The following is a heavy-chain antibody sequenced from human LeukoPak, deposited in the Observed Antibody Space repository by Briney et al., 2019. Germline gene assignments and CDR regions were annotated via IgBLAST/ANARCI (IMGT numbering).Heavy chain of an antibody. J-gene: IGHJ4*02. CDR3: ARDQGYYDGSGDYISVLPLDY. CDR2: INPSGGTT. V-gene: IGHV1-46*01. D-gene: IGHD3-22*01. CDR1: GGTFSNYY. Sequence: ASVKVSCKASGGTFSNYYIHWVRQAPGQGLEWMGIINPSGGTTRYAQKFQGRLTMTRDTSTSTVYMELSSLSSEDTAVYYCARDQGYYDGSGDYISVLPLDYWGQGTLVTVSS.